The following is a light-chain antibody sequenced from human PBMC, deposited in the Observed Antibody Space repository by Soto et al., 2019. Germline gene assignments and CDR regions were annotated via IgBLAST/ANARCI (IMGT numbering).Light chain of an antibody. CDR1: QGIASS. Sequence: DIHLTQSPSFLSASVGDRVTITCRASQGIASSLAWYQQKAGKAPKLLIYGASTLETGVPSRFSGSGPGTEFPLTISSLQPEDFGIYYCQQFNSYPLTFGGGTKVEIK. V-gene: IGKV1-9*01. CDR3: QQFNSYPLT. J-gene: IGKJ4*01. CDR2: GAS.